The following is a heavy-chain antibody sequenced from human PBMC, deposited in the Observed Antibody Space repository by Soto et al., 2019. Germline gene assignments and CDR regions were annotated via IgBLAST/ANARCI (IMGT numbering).Heavy chain of an antibody. Sequence: GGSLRLSCAASGFTFSSYGMHWVRQAPGKGLEWVAVIWYDGSNKYYADSVKGRFTISRDNSKNTLYLQMNSLRAEDTAVYYCARGGYSYGYFFGGSDYWGQGTLVTVSS. V-gene: IGHV3-33*01. CDR3: ARGGYSYGYFFGGSDY. CDR1: GFTFSSYG. J-gene: IGHJ4*02. D-gene: IGHD5-18*01. CDR2: IWYDGSNK.